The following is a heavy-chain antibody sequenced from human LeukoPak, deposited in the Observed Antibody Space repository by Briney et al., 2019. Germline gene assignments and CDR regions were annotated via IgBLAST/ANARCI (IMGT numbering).Heavy chain of an antibody. J-gene: IGHJ4*02. CDR1: GVSFSGYY. V-gene: IGHV4-34*01. Sequence: PSETLSLTCAVYGVSFSGYYWSWIRQPPGKGLEWIGEINHSGSTNYNPSLKSRGTISVDTSKNQFSLKLSSVTAADTAVYFCARELSVAAIEYYFDCWGQGTLVTVSS. CDR3: ARELSVAAIEYYFDC. CDR2: INHSGST. D-gene: IGHD6-19*01.